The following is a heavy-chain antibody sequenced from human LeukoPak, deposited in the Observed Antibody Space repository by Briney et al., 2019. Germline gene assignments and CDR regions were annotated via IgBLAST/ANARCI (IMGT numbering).Heavy chain of an antibody. Sequence: GGSLRLSCAASGFTFSSYSMNWVRQAPGKGLEWVSYISSSSSTIYYADSVKGRFTISRDNAKNSPYLQMNSLRADDTAVYYCARFAAGGSYYYYMDVWGKGTTVTVSS. CDR2: ISSSSSTI. D-gene: IGHD6-25*01. V-gene: IGHV3-48*04. CDR3: ARFAAGGSYYYYMDV. J-gene: IGHJ6*03. CDR1: GFTFSSYS.